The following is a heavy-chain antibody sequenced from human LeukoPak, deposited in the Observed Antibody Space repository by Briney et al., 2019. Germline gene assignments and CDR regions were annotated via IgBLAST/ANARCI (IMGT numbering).Heavy chain of an antibody. CDR3: ARDLSYYGSGSYYFDY. CDR2: INPKSGGT. CDR1: GYTFTDYY. V-gene: IGHV1-2*02. J-gene: IGHJ4*02. D-gene: IGHD3-10*01. Sequence: ASVKVSCKASGYTFTDYYMHLVRQAPGQGPEWMGWINPKSGGTNYAQKFQGRVTMTRDTSINTAYMELSRLSSDDTAVYYCARDLSYYGSGSYYFDYWGQGTLVIVSS.